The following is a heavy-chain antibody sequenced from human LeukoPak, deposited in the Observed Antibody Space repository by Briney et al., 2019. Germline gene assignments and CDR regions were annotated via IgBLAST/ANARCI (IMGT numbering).Heavy chain of an antibody. CDR1: GFTFSNYG. CDR2: ISDDGSRK. V-gene: IGHV3-30*18. J-gene: IGHJ4*02. Sequence: GRSLRLSCAASGFTFSNYGMYWVRQAPGTGLEWVTFISDDGSRKYYVDSVKGRFTVSRDNSKHTLYLQMNSLSVEDTAVYYCAKDRSTTWSFDYWGQGTLVSVSS. D-gene: IGHD6-13*01. CDR3: AKDRSTTWSFDY.